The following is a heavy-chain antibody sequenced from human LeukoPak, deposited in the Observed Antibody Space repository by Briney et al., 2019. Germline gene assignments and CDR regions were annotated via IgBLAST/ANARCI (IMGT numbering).Heavy chain of an antibody. V-gene: IGHV1-8*01. D-gene: IGHD6-13*01. CDR3: ARGVGSSWYFEMPAYAEYFQH. Sequence: GASVKVSCKASGYTFTSYDINWVRQATGQGLEWMGGMNPNSGNTGYAQKFQGRVTMTRNTSISTAYMELSSLRSEDTAVYYCARGVGSSWYFEMPAYAEYFQHWGQGTLVTVSS. CDR1: GYTFTSYD. CDR2: MNPNSGNT. J-gene: IGHJ1*01.